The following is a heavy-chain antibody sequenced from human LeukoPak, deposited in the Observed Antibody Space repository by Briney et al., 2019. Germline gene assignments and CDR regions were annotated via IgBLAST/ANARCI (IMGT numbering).Heavy chain of an antibody. CDR3: ARGWYYGSGPKGDAFDV. CDR2: IYYSGST. Sequence: PSETLSLTCPVSGGSISSGGYYWSWIRQHPGKGLEWIGYIYYSGSTYYNPSLKSRVTISVDTSKNQFSLKLSSVTAADTAVYYCARGWYYGSGPKGDAFDVWGQGTMVTVSS. D-gene: IGHD3-10*01. J-gene: IGHJ3*01. V-gene: IGHV4-31*03. CDR1: GGSISSGGYY.